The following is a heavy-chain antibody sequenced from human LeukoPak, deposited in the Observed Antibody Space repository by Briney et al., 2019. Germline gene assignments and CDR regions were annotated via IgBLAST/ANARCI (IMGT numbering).Heavy chain of an antibody. CDR1: GGSISSYY. D-gene: IGHD3-10*01. V-gene: IGHV4-59*01. CDR3: ARVGEGGAFDI. J-gene: IGHJ3*02. CDR2: IYYSGST. Sequence: PSETLSLTCTVSGGSISSYYWSWFRQPPGKGLEWIGYIYYSGSTNYNPSLKSRVTISVDTSKNQFSLKLSSVTAADTAVYYCARVGEGGAFDIWGQGTMVTVSS.